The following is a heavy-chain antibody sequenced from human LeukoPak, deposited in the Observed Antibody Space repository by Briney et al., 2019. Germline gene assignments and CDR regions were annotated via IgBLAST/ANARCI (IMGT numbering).Heavy chain of an antibody. Sequence: SETLSLTCTVSGGSISSSSYYWGWIRQPPGKGLEWIGSIYYSGSTYYNPSLKSRVTIFVDTSKNQFSLKLSSVTAADTAVYYCARLSAPRYYYDSSGYYNIDYWGQGTLVTVSS. CDR3: ARLSAPRYYYDSSGYYNIDY. J-gene: IGHJ4*02. V-gene: IGHV4-39*01. CDR1: GGSISSSSYY. CDR2: IYYSGST. D-gene: IGHD3-22*01.